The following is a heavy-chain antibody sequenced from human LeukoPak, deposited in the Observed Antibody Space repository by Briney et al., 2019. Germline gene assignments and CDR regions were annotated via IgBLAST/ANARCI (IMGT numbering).Heavy chain of an antibody. Sequence: GSSVKVFCKASGGTFSSYAISWVRQAPGQGLEWMGRIIPIFGIANYAQKFQGRVTITADKSTSTAYMELSSLRSEDTAVYYCARAMTATYCSGGSCLSYWGQGTLVTVSS. CDR2: IIPIFGIA. CDR3: ARAMTATYCSGGSCLSY. CDR1: GGTFSSYA. V-gene: IGHV1-69*04. J-gene: IGHJ4*02. D-gene: IGHD2-15*01.